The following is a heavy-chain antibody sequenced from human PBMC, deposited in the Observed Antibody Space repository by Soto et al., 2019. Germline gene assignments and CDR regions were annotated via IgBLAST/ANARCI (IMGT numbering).Heavy chain of an antibody. Sequence: EVQLLESGGGLVQPGGSLRLSCAASGFTFSSYAMSWVRQAPGKGLEWISAVSGSGGSTYYADSVKGRFTISRDNSKDTLDLQMNSLSAEDTAXXXXXXXXXXXXXXSXGQGTLVTVSS. CDR2: VSGSGGST. V-gene: IGHV3-23*01. J-gene: IGHJ4*02. CDR1: GFTFSSYA. CDR3: XXXXXXXXXXS.